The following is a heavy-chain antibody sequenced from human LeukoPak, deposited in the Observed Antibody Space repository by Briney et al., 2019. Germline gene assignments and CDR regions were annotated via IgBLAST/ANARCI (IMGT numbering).Heavy chain of an antibody. Sequence: ASVKVSCKASGYTFTGYYMHWVRQAPGQGLEWMGWIKPNSGGTNYAQKFQGRVTMTRHTSISTAYMELSRLRSDDTAVYYCAREEATINFDYWGQGTLVTVSS. CDR3: AREEATINFDY. J-gene: IGHJ4*02. CDR1: GYTFTGYY. D-gene: IGHD5-24*01. V-gene: IGHV1-2*02. CDR2: IKPNSGGT.